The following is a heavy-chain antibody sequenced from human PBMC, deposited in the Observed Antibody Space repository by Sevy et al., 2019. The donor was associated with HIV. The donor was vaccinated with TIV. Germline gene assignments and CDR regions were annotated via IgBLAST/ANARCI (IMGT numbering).Heavy chain of an antibody. V-gene: IGHV4-34*01. D-gene: IGHD6-6*01. CDR1: GGSFSGYY. J-gene: IGHJ4*02. CDR3: ARGVAYSSSSAYFDY. CDR2: INHSGST. Sequence: SETLSLTCAVYGGSFSGYYWSWIRQPPGKGLEWIGEINHSGSTNYNPSLKSRVTISVDTSKNQFSLKLSSVTAADTAVYYCARGVAYSSSSAYFDYWGQGTLVTVSS.